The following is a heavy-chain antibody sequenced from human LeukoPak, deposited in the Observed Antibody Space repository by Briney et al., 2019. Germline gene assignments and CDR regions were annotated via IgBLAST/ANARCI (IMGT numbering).Heavy chain of an antibody. CDR3: ARKSGGYCSGTSCQINFDY. V-gene: IGHV4-39*07. D-gene: IGHD2-2*01. J-gene: IGHJ4*02. CDR2: IDYSGDS. CDR1: GGSISSSSYS. Sequence: SETLSLTCTVSGGSISSSSYSWGWIRQPPGKGLEWIANIDYSGDSYNNPYFRGRVTISIDTSQNQFSLKLYSVTAADTAVYYCARKSGGYCSGTSCQINFDYWGQGTLVTVSS.